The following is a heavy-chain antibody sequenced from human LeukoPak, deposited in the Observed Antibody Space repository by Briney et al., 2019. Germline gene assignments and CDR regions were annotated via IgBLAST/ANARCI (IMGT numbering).Heavy chain of an antibody. CDR1: GFTFSTSW. V-gene: IGHV3-74*01. Sequence: GGSLRLSCATSGFTFSTSWMHWVRQAPGKGLVWVSLISSDGSTTTHADSVKGRFTISRDNAKNTLYLQMNSLRVEDTAVYYCARVRSSSWYDYWGQGALVTVSS. CDR3: ARVRSSSWYDY. D-gene: IGHD6-13*01. J-gene: IGHJ4*02. CDR2: ISSDGSTT.